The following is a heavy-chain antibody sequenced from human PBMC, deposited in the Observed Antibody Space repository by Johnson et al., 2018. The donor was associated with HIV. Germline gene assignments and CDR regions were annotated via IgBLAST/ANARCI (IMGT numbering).Heavy chain of an antibody. Sequence: VQLVESGGGLIQPGGSLRLSCAASGFIVSTNYMSWVRQAPGKGLEWVSVIYNDDSTYYADSVKGRFTISRDISKNTLSMQMTSLRAEDTAVDYCGRCDAARGTSAVDVWGQGTMVTVSS. CDR2: IYNDDST. J-gene: IGHJ3*01. D-gene: IGHD2-15*01. CDR1: GFIVSTNY. V-gene: IGHV3-53*01. CDR3: GRCDAARGTSAVDV.